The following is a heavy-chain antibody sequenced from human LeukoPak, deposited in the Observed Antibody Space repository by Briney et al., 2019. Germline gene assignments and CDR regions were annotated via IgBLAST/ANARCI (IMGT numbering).Heavy chain of an antibody. CDR2: LYFSGNT. CDR3: ARHASNGDKFGP. CDR1: GGSISSSSYY. V-gene: IGHV4-39*01. Sequence: SETLSLTCTVSGGSISSSSYYWGWIRQPPGKGLEWIVSLYFSGNTYYNPSLKSRATISVDTRRNHFSPKLSSVTAADTAVYYCARHASNGDKFGPWGQGTLVTVSS. D-gene: IGHD4-17*01. J-gene: IGHJ5*02.